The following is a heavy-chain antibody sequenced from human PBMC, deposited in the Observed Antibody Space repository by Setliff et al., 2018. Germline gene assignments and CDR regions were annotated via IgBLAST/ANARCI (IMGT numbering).Heavy chain of an antibody. CDR3: ARRRSYYYDSSGYPEDYFDY. Sequence: GESLKISCKGSGYSFSSYWIGWVRQMPGKGLEWMGIIYPGDSDTRYSPSFQGQVTISADKSISTAYLQWSSLKASDTAMYYCARRRSYYYDSSGYPEDYFDYWGQGTLVTVSS. D-gene: IGHD3-22*01. V-gene: IGHV5-51*01. CDR1: GYSFSSYW. J-gene: IGHJ4*02. CDR2: IYPGDSDT.